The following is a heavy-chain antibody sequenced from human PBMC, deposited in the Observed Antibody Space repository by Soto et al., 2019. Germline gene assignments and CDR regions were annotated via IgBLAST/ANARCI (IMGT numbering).Heavy chain of an antibody. CDR3: AKVVTILGVVIGYMDV. Sequence: GGSLRLSCAASGFTFSNFAMTWVRQQAPGKGLEWVSSITSGGTTNYADSVKGRFTISRDNSKNTLYLQMNSLRAEDTAVYYCAKVVTILGVVIGYMDVWGKGTSVTVSS. CDR2: ITSGGTT. CDR1: GFTFSNFA. D-gene: IGHD3-3*01. V-gene: IGHV3-23*01. J-gene: IGHJ6*03.